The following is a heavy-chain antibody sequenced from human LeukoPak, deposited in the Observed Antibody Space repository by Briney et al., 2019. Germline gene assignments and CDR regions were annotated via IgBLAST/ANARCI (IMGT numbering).Heavy chain of an antibody. J-gene: IGHJ5*02. CDR2: IRSNGGDT. V-gene: IGHV3-23*01. Sequence: GGSLRLSCAASRFTFREYSMRWVRQAPGKGLEWVSNIRSNGGDTYYTDSVKGRFTISRENSKNTLYLEMNSLRAEATAVYYCAEVGYTTWFDPWGQGTLVTVSS. CDR1: RFTFREYS. D-gene: IGHD2-15*01. CDR3: AEVGYTTWFDP.